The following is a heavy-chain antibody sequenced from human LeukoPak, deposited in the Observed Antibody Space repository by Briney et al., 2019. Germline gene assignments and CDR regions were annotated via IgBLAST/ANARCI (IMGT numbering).Heavy chain of an antibody. CDR1: GFTFSSYS. V-gene: IGHV3-21*01. Sequence: GGSLRLSCAASGFTFSSYSMNWVRQAPGKGLEWVSSISSSSSYIYYADSVKGRFTISRDNAKNSLYLQMNSLRAGDTAVYYCARGAGDKVLDYWGQGTLVTVSS. CDR3: ARGAGDKVLDY. CDR2: ISSSSSYI. J-gene: IGHJ4*02. D-gene: IGHD4-23*01.